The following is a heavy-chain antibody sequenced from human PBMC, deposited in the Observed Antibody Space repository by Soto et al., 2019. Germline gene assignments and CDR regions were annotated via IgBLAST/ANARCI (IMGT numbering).Heavy chain of an antibody. CDR1: GASITYGGYS. Sequence: SETLSLTCTVSGASITYGGYSWSWIRQTPGKGLEWIGYINHLETTFYNPSFESRLTLSIDRTKNQFSLNLNSMSAADRAVYFCARGGGSDSFDYWGQGLLVTVSS. J-gene: IGHJ4*02. CDR3: ARGGGSDSFDY. V-gene: IGHV4-30-2*01. CDR2: INHLETT. D-gene: IGHD1-26*01.